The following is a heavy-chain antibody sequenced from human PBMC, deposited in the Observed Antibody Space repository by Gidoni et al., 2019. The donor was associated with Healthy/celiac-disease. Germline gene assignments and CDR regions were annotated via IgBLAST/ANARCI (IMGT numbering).Heavy chain of an antibody. D-gene: IGHD1-26*01. CDR2: IVVGSGNT. V-gene: IGHV1-58*01. CDR1: GFTFTSSA. CDR3: AEIVGATRGGSPMDGDDAFDI. J-gene: IGHJ3*02. Sequence: QMQLVQSGPEVKKPGTSVKVSCKASGFTFTSSAVQWVRQARGQRLEWIGWIVVGSGNTNYAQKFQERVTITRDMSTSTAYMELSSLRSEDTAVYYCAEIVGATRGGSPMDGDDAFDIWGQGTMVTVSS.